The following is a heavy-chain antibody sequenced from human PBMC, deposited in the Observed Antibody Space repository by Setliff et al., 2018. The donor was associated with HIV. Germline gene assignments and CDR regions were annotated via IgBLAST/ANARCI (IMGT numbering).Heavy chain of an antibody. D-gene: IGHD2-15*01. CDR2: IGQDGNNK. CDR1: RFDFNNYW. Sequence: GGSLRLSCAASRFDFNNYWMCWVRQAPGKGLEWVANIGQDGNNKYYSNSVKGRFTISRDQAKSTVYLQMNNLRREDTATYYCAKEGSASPSPHYWGQGTAVTVSS. J-gene: IGHJ4*02. CDR3: AKEGSASPSPHY. V-gene: IGHV3-30*02.